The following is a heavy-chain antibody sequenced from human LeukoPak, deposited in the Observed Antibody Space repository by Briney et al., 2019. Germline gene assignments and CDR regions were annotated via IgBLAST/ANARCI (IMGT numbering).Heavy chain of an antibody. CDR1: GXSISSLY. Sequence: KSSETLSLTCSVSGXSISSLYGSWIRQPPGKGLEWIGYIYYTGSTNYNPSLKSRVTMFVDMSKNQFSLRLSSVTAADTAVYYCARHRAYSSSSPFDYWGQGTLVTVSS. J-gene: IGHJ4*02. V-gene: IGHV4-59*08. CDR2: IYYTGST. D-gene: IGHD6-6*01. CDR3: ARHRAYSSSSPFDY.